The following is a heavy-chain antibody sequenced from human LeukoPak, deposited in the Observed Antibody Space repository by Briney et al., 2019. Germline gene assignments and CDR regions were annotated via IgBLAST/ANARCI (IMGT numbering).Heavy chain of an antibody. CDR1: GFTVSANY. CDR3: ARGRYSSTCLDY. J-gene: IGHJ4*02. CDR2: IYGGGST. Sequence: GGSLRLSCAASGFTVSANYMTWVRQAPGKGLEWVSVIYGGGSTYYADSVKGRFTISRDNSKNSLYLQMNSLRADDTAVYYCARGRYSSTCLDYWGQGTLVTVSS. V-gene: IGHV3-53*01. D-gene: IGHD6-13*01.